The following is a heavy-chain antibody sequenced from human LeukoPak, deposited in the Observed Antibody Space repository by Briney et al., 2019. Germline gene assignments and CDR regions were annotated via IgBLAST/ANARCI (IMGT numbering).Heavy chain of an antibody. Sequence: PGGSLRLSCAASGFTFSSYSMHWVRQAPGKGLEYVSAISGNGGSKYYANSVKGRFTISRDNSKNTLYLQMGSLKTDDMAVYYCARGRTRAAPNDPFDYWGQGILVTVSS. D-gene: IGHD2-2*01. V-gene: IGHV3-64*01. CDR1: GFTFSSYS. CDR2: ISGNGGSK. J-gene: IGHJ4*02. CDR3: ARGRTRAAPNDPFDY.